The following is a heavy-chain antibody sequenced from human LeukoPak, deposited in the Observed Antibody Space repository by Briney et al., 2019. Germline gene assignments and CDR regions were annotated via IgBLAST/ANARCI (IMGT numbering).Heavy chain of an antibody. D-gene: IGHD6-13*01. CDR3: ARLWYGNYYFDY. CDR1: GGSISSSSYY. V-gene: IGHV4-39*01. Sequence: PSETLSLTCTVSGGSISSSSYYWGWIRQPPGTGLEWIGSIYYSGSTYYNPSLKSRVTISVDTSKNQFSLKLSSVTAADTAVYYCARLWYGNYYFDYWGQGTLVTVSS. J-gene: IGHJ4*02. CDR2: IYYSGST.